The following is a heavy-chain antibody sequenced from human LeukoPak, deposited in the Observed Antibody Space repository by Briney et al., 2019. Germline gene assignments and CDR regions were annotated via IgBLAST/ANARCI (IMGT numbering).Heavy chain of an antibody. CDR2: IWYDGSNK. CDR3: ASEMATIPGYYYYGMDV. D-gene: IGHD5-24*01. J-gene: IGHJ6*02. Sequence: PGGSLRLSCAASGFTFSSYGMHWVRQAPGKGLEWVAVIWYDGSNKYYADSVKGRFTISRDNSKNTLYLQMNSLRAEDTAVYYCASEMATIPGYYYYGMDVWGQGTTVTVSS. CDR1: GFTFSSYG. V-gene: IGHV3-33*01.